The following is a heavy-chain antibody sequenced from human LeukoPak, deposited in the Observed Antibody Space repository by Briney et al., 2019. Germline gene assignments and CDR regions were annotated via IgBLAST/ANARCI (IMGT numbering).Heavy chain of an antibody. CDR1: GGSISSGGYS. V-gene: IGHV4-30-2*01. CDR2: SYRSGST. CDR3: ARDSRITIFGVVMRAFDI. J-gene: IGHJ3*02. Sequence: PSQTLSLTCAVSGGSISSGGYSWSWIRQPPGKGLEWIGYSYRSGSTYYNPSLKSRATISVDRSKYQFSLKLSSVTAADTAVYYCARDSRITIFGVVMRAFDIWGQGTMVTVSS. D-gene: IGHD3-3*01.